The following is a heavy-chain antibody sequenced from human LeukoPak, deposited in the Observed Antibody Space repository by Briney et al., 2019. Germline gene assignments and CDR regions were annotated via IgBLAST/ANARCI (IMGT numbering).Heavy chain of an antibody. CDR3: ARDRRDGYNLYYFDL. J-gene: IGHJ4*02. D-gene: IGHD5-24*01. CDR1: GGSIYSGSYY. V-gene: IGHV4-61*02. CDR2: IYTIGST. Sequence: SETLSLTCTGSGGSIYSGSYYWSWIRQPAGKGLEWIGRIYTIGSTNYNPSLQSRVTISVDTSKNQFSLKLSSVTAADTAVYYCARDRRDGYNLYYFDLWGQGTLVTVSS.